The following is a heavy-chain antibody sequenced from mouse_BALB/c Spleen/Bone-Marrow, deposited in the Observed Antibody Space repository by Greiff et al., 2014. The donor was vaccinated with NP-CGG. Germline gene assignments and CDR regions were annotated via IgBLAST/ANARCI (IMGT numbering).Heavy chain of an antibody. CDR2: IHYSGTT. CDR3: ARFAGTPYTMDY. CDR1: GYSITSDYC. J-gene: IGHJ4*01. Sequence: EVQLQQSGPDLVKPSQSLSLTCTVTGYSITSDYCWHWIRQFPGNKLEWMGYIHYSGTTVYNPSLKSRISITRDTSNNQFFLQLNSVTTEDTATYYCARFAGTPYTMDYWGQGTSVTVSS. D-gene: IGHD4-1*01. V-gene: IGHV3-1*02.